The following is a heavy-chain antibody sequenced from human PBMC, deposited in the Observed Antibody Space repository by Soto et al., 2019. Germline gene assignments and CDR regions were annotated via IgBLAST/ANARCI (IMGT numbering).Heavy chain of an antibody. V-gene: IGHV3-30*18. J-gene: IGHJ4*02. CDR1: GFTFSDYA. D-gene: IGHD6-19*01. CDR3: AKGGRQWLVTSDFNY. CDR2: VSHDGRNT. Sequence: VQLVESGGGVVQPGRSLRLSCAASGFTFSDYAMHWVRQAPGKGLEWVAVVSHDGRNTHYADSVKGRFTISRDSSKKTVSLEITSLRAEDTAVYYCAKGGRQWLVTSDFNYWGQGALFTVSS.